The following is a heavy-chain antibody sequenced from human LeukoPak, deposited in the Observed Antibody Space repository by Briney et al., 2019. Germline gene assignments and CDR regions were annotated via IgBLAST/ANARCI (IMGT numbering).Heavy chain of an antibody. Sequence: GGSLRLSSAASGFTFANAWMSWVRQAPGKGLECVGRIKSKTDGETTDYAAPVKGRFTISRDDSKNMLYLQMNSLKSEDTAVYYCATDLVYSSGWHDFDYWGQGTLVTVSS. CDR2: IKSKTDGETT. D-gene: IGHD6-19*01. V-gene: IGHV3-15*01. CDR3: ATDLVYSSGWHDFDY. CDR1: GFTFANAW. J-gene: IGHJ4*02.